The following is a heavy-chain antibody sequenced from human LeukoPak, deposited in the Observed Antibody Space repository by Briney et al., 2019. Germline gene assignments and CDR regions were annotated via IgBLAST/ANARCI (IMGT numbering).Heavy chain of an antibody. J-gene: IGHJ6*02. V-gene: IGHV3-7*03. D-gene: IGHD1-7*01. Sequence: PGGSLRLSCAASGFTFSSYWMSWVRQAPGKGLEWVANIKQDGSEKYYVDSVKGRFTVSRDNANNSLSLLMSSLRTEDTALYYCARAAGTLRVGYLYYPMDVRGQGTTVTVSS. CDR2: IKQDGSEK. CDR3: ARAAGTLRVGYLYYPMDV. CDR1: GFTFSSYW.